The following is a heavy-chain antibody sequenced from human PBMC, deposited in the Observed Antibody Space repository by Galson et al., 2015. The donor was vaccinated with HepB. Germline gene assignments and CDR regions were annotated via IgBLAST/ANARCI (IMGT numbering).Heavy chain of an antibody. D-gene: IGHD3-16*01. CDR1: GFIFRHHA. Sequence: LRLSCAGSGFIFRHHAMAWIRQAPGKGLEWVSGINGRGSTRSYSDAVKGRFSISRDNSKGTVFLQMDNLRPEDTAVYYCVKEGAWFGGDWFDPWGQGALVTVS. V-gene: IGHV3-23*01. J-gene: IGHJ5*02. CDR3: VKEGAWFGGDWFDP. CDR2: INGRGSTR.